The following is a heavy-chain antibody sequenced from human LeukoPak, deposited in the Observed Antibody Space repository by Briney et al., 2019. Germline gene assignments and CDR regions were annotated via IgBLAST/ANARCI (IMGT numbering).Heavy chain of an antibody. J-gene: IGHJ4*02. D-gene: IGHD6-19*01. Sequence: SETLSLTCTVSGGSISSSSYYWGWIRQPPGKGLEWIGSIYYSGSTYYNPSLKSRVTISVDTSKNQFSLKLSSVTAADTAVYYCARAPLGQWLVADNGYYFDYWGQGTLVTVSS. CDR2: IYYSGST. CDR1: GGSISSSSYY. V-gene: IGHV4-39*07. CDR3: ARAPLGQWLVADNGYYFDY.